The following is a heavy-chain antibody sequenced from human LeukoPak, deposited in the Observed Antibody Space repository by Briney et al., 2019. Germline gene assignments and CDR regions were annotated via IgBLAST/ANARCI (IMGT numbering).Heavy chain of an antibody. Sequence: ASVTVSCTASGYTFTSYAMHWVRQAPGQRLEWMGWINAGNGNTKYSQKFQGRVTITRDTPASTAYMELSSLRSEDTAVYYCASPYSGSYYGMDVWGQGTTVTVSS. CDR3: ASPYSGSYYGMDV. J-gene: IGHJ6*02. D-gene: IGHD1-26*01. V-gene: IGHV1-3*01. CDR2: INAGNGNT. CDR1: GYTFTSYA.